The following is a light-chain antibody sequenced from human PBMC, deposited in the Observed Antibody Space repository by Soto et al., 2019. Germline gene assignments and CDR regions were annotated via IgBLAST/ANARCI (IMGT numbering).Light chain of an antibody. CDR2: DVS. CDR1: SSDVGGYNS. CDR3: SSYAGTHIV. J-gene: IGLJ1*01. Sequence: QSVLTQPPSASGSPGQSVTISCTGTSSDVGGYNSVSWYQQHPGKAPKLMIYDVSKRPSGVPDRFSGSKSGNTASLTVSGLQAEDEADYYCSSYAGTHIVFGTGTKSPS. V-gene: IGLV2-8*01.